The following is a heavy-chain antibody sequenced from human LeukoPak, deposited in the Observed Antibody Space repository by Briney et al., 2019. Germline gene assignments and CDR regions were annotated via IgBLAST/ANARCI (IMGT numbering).Heavy chain of an antibody. J-gene: IGHJ5*02. CDR1: GYSISSGYY. Sequence: SETLSLTCTVSGYSISSGYYWSWIRQPPGKGLEWIGYIYYSGSTNYKPSLKSRVTISVDTSKNQFSLKLSSVTAADTAVYYCARGGYYGSGNDFRFDPWXQGTLVTVS. V-gene: IGHV4-61*01. CDR2: IYYSGST. CDR3: ARGGYYGSGNDFRFDP. D-gene: IGHD3-10*01.